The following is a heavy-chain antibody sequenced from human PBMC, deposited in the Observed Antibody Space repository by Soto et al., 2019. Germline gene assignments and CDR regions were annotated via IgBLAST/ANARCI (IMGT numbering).Heavy chain of an antibody. CDR3: ARPGSSWYKNNWFDP. Sequence: LSLTCTVSGGSISSSSYYWGWIRQPPGKGLEWIGSIYYSGSTYYNPSLKSRVTISVDTSKNQFSLKLSSVTAADTAVYYCARPGSSWYKNNWFDPWGQGTLVTVSS. V-gene: IGHV4-39*01. CDR2: IYYSGST. D-gene: IGHD6-13*01. J-gene: IGHJ5*02. CDR1: GGSISSSSYY.